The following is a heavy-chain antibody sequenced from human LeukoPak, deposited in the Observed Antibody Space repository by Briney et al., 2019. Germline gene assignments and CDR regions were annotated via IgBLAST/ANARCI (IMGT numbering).Heavy chain of an antibody. CDR2: ISSSSSYI. Sequence: GGSLRLSCAASGFTFSSYSMNWVRQAPGKGLEWVSSISSSSSYIYYADSVKGRFTISRDIAKNSLYLQMNSLRAEDTAVYYCARGKGRLGAPERGSFDYWGQGTLVTVSS. CDR1: GFTFSSYS. CDR3: ARGKGRLGAPERGSFDY. V-gene: IGHV3-21*01. D-gene: IGHD1-26*01. J-gene: IGHJ4*02.